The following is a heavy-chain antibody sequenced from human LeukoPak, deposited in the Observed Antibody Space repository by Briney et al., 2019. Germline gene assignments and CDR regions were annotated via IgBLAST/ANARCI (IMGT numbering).Heavy chain of an antibody. V-gene: IGHV1-69*05. CDR3: ARGSTTGYGSSWFDP. CDR1: GGTFSSYA. D-gene: IGHD3-10*01. J-gene: IGHJ5*02. Sequence: SVKVSCKASGGTFSSYAISWVRQAPGQGLEWMGGIIPIFGTATYAQKFQGRVTMTRNTSISTAYMELSSLRSEDTAVYYCARGSTTGYGSSWFDPWGQGTLVTVSS. CDR2: IIPIFGTA.